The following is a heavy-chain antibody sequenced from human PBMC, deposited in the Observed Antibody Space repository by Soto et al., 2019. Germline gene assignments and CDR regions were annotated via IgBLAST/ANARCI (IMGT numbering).Heavy chain of an antibody. CDR1: GFTLTTYY. CDR3: VREVRGARAPHNWFAR. D-gene: IGHD3-10*01. Sequence: GVSLRLSCSTSGFTLTTYYMSWVRQAPGNGLEWVANIKQDGSAETYVDSVKGRFTLSSDNSKNSLYLQMNNLRVEDTAASSPVREVRGARAPHNWFARMGQGDLV. J-gene: IGHJ5*02. CDR2: IKQDGSAE. V-gene: IGHV3-7*01.